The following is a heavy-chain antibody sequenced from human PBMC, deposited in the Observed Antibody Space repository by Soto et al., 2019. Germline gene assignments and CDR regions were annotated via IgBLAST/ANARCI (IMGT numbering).Heavy chain of an antibody. CDR3: ARLYSGSYFDY. Sequence: WIRQSPGKALEWLTLIYWDDDKRYSPSLKNRLTITKDTSKKQVVLTMTNMDPVDTATYFCARLYSGSYFDYWGQGALVTVSS. CDR2: IYWDDDK. D-gene: IGHD1-26*01. V-gene: IGHV2-5*02. J-gene: IGHJ4*02.